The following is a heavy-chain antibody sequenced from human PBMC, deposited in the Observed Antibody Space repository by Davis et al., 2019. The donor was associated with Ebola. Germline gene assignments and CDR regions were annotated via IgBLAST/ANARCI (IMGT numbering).Heavy chain of an antibody. D-gene: IGHD2-21*01. Sequence: GESLKISCAASGFSFSSYWMHWVRQAPGKGLVWVSRSNSDGSSTSYADSVKGRFTISRDNAKNTLYLQMNSLRAEDTAVYYCAKGEGVLWWPYGMDVWGQGTTVTVSS. V-gene: IGHV3-74*01. CDR1: GFSFSSYW. CDR2: SNSDGSST. J-gene: IGHJ6*02. CDR3: AKGEGVLWWPYGMDV.